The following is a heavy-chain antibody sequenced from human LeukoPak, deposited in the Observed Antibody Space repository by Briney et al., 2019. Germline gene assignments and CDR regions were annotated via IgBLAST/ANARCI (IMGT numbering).Heavy chain of an antibody. CDR2: ISYDGSNK. Sequence: GRSLRLSCAASGFTFSSYAMHWVRQAPGKGLEWVAVISYDGSNKYYADSVKGRFTISRDNSKNTLYLQMNSLRAEDTAVYYCAKRLGGDYGDYVLDYWGQGTLVTVSS. J-gene: IGHJ4*02. CDR3: AKRLGGDYGDYVLDY. V-gene: IGHV3-30*18. D-gene: IGHD4-17*01. CDR1: GFTFSSYA.